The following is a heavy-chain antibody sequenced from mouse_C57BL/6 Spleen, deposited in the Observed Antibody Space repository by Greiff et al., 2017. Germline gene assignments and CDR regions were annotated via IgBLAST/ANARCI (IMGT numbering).Heavy chain of an antibody. Sequence: EVMLVESEGGLVQPGSSMKLSCTASGFTFSDYYLAWVRQVPEKGLEWVANINYDGSSTYYLDSLKSRFIISRDNAKNILYLQMSSLKSEDTATYYCARDPYAMDYWGQGTSVTVSS. CDR1: GFTFSDYY. J-gene: IGHJ4*01. CDR3: ARDPYAMDY. CDR2: INYDGSST. V-gene: IGHV5-16*01.